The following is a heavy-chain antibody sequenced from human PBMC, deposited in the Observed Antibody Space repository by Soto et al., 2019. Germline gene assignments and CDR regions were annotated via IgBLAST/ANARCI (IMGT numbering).Heavy chain of an antibody. Sequence: QVQLVESGGGVVQPGRSLRVSCEVSGFTFSHYAMHWVRQAPGKGLEWVAVISYDGSNKLYAESVKGRFTISRDNSKNTLVLQMNSLRADDTAVYYCARVELRFVEWGRYFDLGGRGTLVTVSS. D-gene: IGHD3-3*01. V-gene: IGHV3-30-3*01. CDR3: ARVELRFVEWGRYFDL. CDR1: GFTFSHYA. J-gene: IGHJ2*01. CDR2: ISYDGSNK.